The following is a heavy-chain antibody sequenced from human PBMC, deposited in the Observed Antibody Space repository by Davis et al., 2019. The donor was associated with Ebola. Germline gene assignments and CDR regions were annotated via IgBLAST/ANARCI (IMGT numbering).Heavy chain of an antibody. Sequence: PGGSLRLSCAASGFTFDDYAMHWVRQAPGKGLEWVSYISSSSSTIHYADSVRGRFTISRDNAKSSLYLQMNSLRAEDTALYYCAKDTARYPIGIMDVWGQGTTVTVSS. CDR1: GFTFDDYA. CDR3: AKDTARYPIGIMDV. D-gene: IGHD1-1*01. V-gene: IGHV3-9*01. J-gene: IGHJ6*02. CDR2: ISSSSSTI.